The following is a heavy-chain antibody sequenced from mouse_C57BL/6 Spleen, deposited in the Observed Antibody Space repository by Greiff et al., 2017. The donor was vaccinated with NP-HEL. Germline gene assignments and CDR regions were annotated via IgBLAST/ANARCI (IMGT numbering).Heavy chain of an antibody. J-gene: IGHJ1*03. Sequence: QVQLQQPGAELVKPGASVKMSCKASGYNFTSYWITWVKQRPGQGLEWIGDIYPGSGSTNYKEKFKSKATLTVDTSSSTAYRQLSSLTSEDSAVYYCARYPLGKYFDVWGTGTTVTVSS. D-gene: IGHD3-3*01. CDR2: IYPGSGST. CDR3: ARYPLGKYFDV. V-gene: IGHV1-55*01. CDR1: GYNFTSYW.